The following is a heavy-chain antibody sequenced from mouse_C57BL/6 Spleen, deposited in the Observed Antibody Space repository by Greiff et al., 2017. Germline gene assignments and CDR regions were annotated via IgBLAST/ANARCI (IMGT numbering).Heavy chain of an antibody. D-gene: IGHD2-2*01. CDR3: TTGGVTTGFDY. J-gene: IGHJ2*01. V-gene: IGHV14-4*01. CDR2: IDPENGDT. Sequence: VQLQQSGAELVRPGASVKLSCTASGFNIKDDYMHWVKQRPEQGLEWIGWIDPENGDTEYASKFQGKATITADTSSNTAYLQLSSLTSEGTAVYYCTTGGVTTGFDYWGQGTTLTVSS. CDR1: GFNIKDDY.